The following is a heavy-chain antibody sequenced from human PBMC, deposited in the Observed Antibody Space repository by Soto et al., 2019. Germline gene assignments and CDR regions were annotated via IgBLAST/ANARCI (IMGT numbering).Heavy chain of an antibody. V-gene: IGHV4-34*01. J-gene: IGHJ4*02. CDR3: ARGYESSRRYLPLLDY. D-gene: IGHD3-22*01. CDR2: ISHSGST. CDR1: SGSFSGYY. Sequence: QVQLQQWGAGLLKPSETLSLRCVVNSGSFSGYYWTWLRQTPGKGLEWIGEISHSGSTNYNPSLMRRVTMSADTSKKQFSLRLSSVTAADTALYFCARGYESSRRYLPLLDYWGQGTLVTVSS.